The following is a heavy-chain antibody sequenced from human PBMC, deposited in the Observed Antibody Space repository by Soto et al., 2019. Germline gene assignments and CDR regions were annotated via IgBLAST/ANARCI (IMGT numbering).Heavy chain of an antibody. CDR2: IKQAGSEK. Sequence: EVQLVESGGGLVQPGGSLRLSCAASGFTFSSYWMSWVRQAPGKGLEWVANIKQAGSEKYYVDSVKGRFTISRDNAKNSLYLQMNSLRAEDTAVYYCARGSSSLGELSFFDYWGQGTLVTVSS. CDR3: ARGSSSLGELSFFDY. J-gene: IGHJ4*02. V-gene: IGHV3-7*01. CDR1: GFTFSSYW. D-gene: IGHD3-16*02.